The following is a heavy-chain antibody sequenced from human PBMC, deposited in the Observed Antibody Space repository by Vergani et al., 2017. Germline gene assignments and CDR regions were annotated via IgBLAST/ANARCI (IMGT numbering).Heavy chain of an antibody. D-gene: IGHD3-3*01. CDR2: INPNSGGT. V-gene: IGHV1-2*02. CDR1: GYTFTGYY. J-gene: IGHJ6*02. CDR3: AREITRGYYYYYYGMDV. Sequence: QVQLVQSGAEVKKPGASVKVSCKASGYTFTGYYMHWVRQAPGQGLEWMGWINPNSGGTNYAQKFQGRVTMTRDTSISTAYMELSRLRSDDTAVYYCAREITRGYYYYYYGMDVWGQGTTVTVSS.